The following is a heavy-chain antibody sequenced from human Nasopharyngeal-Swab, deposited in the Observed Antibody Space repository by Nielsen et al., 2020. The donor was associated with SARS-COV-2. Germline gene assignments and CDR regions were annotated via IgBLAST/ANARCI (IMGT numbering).Heavy chain of an antibody. V-gene: IGHV4-4*02. CDR2: IYHSGST. CDR1: GGSISSSNW. Sequence: SEPLSLTCAVSGGSISSSNWWSWVRQPPGKGLVWIGEIYHSGSTNYNPSLKSRVTISVDKSKNQFSLKLSSVTAADTAVYYCASISGSYLFDYWGQGTLVTVSS. CDR3: ASISGSYLFDY. J-gene: IGHJ4*02. D-gene: IGHD1-26*01.